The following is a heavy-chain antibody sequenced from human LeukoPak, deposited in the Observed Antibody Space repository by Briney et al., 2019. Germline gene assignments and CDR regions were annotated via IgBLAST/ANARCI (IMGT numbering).Heavy chain of an antibody. J-gene: IGHJ4*02. CDR1: GXTFTNXX. Sequence: ASVXXXCXAXGXTFTNXXXXWVXXXSXXXXEXXXXMNPKSGNTGYLQKFQGRVTMTRDTSMSTAFMELSSLTSEDTAVYYCARGVNSQGTAMVLFDSWGQGSLVTVSA. V-gene: IGHV1-8*01. CDR3: ARGVNSQGTAMVLFDS. D-gene: IGHD5-18*01. CDR2: MNPKSGNT.